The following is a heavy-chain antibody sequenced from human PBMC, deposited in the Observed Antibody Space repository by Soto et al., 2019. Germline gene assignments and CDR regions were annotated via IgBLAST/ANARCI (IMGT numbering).Heavy chain of an antibody. J-gene: IGHJ4*02. V-gene: IGHV4-39*01. CDR1: GGSISSSSYY. CDR3: ARQWLRFGRVVGATLDY. CDR2: IYYSGST. Sequence: QLQLQESGPGLVKPSETLSLTCTVSGGSISSSSYYWGWIRQPPGKGLEWIGSIYYSGSTYYNPSLKSRVTLSVDTSKNQFSLKLSSVTAADTAVYYCARQWLRFGRVVGATLDYWGQGTLVTVSS. D-gene: IGHD1-26*01.